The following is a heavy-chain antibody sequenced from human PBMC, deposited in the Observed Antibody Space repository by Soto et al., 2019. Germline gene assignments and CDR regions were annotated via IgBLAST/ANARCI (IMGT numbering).Heavy chain of an antibody. Sequence: GGSLRVSWAASGFTVSSNYMSWVRQAPGKGLEWVSVIYSGGSTYYADSVKGRFTISRDNSKNTLYLQMNSLRAEDTAVYYCARYYYDSSGYFDYWGQGTLVTVSS. CDR1: GFTVSSNY. CDR2: IYSGGST. CDR3: ARYYYDSSGYFDY. J-gene: IGHJ4*02. V-gene: IGHV3-66*01. D-gene: IGHD3-22*01.